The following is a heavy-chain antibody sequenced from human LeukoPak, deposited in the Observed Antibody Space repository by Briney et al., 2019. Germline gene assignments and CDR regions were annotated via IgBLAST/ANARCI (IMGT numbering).Heavy chain of an antibody. Sequence: GGSLRLSCAASGFTFSSYAMSWVRQAPGKGLEWVSAISGSGGSTYYADSVKGRFTISRDNSKNTLYLQMNSLRAEDTAVYYCAKDSVDYYGTGSYPLGFDYWGQGTLVTVSS. CDR2: ISGSGGST. J-gene: IGHJ4*02. D-gene: IGHD3-10*01. V-gene: IGHV3-23*01. CDR3: AKDSVDYYGTGSYPLGFDY. CDR1: GFTFSSYA.